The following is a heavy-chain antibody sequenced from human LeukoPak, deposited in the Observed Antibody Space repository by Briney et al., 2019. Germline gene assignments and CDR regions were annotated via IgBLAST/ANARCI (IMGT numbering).Heavy chain of an antibody. CDR1: GGSISSSSW. CDR3: ARDRFGYNWNDVWFDP. Sequence: NPSETLSLTCAVSGGSISSSSWWSWVRQPPGKGLEWIGEIYHSGSTNYNPSLKSRVTISVDKSKNQFSLKLSSVTAADTAVYYCARDRFGYNWNDVWFDPWGQGTLVTVSS. CDR2: IYHSGST. V-gene: IGHV4-4*02. D-gene: IGHD1-20*01. J-gene: IGHJ5*02.